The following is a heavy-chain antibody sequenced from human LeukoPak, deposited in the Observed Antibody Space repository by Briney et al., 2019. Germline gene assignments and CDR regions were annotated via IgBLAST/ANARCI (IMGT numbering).Heavy chain of an antibody. J-gene: IGHJ4*02. V-gene: IGHV4-4*07. D-gene: IGHD1-1*01. Sequence: PSETLSLTCTVSGGSLSSYYWSWIRQPAGKGLEWIGRIYISGSTNYNPSLKSRVTMSVDTPKNQFSLKLSSVTAADTAVYYCARDRGTWNDDGFDYWGQGTLVTVSS. CDR1: GGSLSSYY. CDR2: IYISGST. CDR3: ARDRGTWNDDGFDY.